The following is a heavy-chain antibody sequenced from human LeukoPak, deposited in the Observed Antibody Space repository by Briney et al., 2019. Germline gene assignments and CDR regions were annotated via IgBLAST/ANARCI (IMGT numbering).Heavy chain of an antibody. CDR1: GYTFTGSY. Sequence: ASVKVSCTASGYTFTGSYIHWMRQAPGQGLEWMGWINPNSGGTKYAQKFQGRVTVTRDTSTSTAYLELSGLRDDDTAVYYCARVAYCTKGVCINFDLWGQGTLVTVSS. V-gene: IGHV1-2*02. CDR3: ARVAYCTKGVCINFDL. CDR2: INPNSGGT. D-gene: IGHD2-8*01. J-gene: IGHJ4*02.